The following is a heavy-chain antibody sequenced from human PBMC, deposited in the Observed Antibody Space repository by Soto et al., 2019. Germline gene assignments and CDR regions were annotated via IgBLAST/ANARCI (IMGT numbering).Heavy chain of an antibody. CDR3: ARQPAYYYGSGSLDY. J-gene: IGHJ4*02. CDR2: INHSGST. CDR1: GGSFSGYY. Sequence: QVQLQQWGAGLLKPSETLSLTCAVYGGSFSGYYWSWIRQPPGKGLEWIGEINHSGSTNYNPSLKSRVTISVDTSKNQFSLKLSSVTAADTAVYYCARQPAYYYGSGSLDYWGQGTLVTVSS. V-gene: IGHV4-34*01. D-gene: IGHD3-10*01.